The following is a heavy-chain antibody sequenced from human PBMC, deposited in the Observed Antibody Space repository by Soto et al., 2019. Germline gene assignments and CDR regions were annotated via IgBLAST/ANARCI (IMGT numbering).Heavy chain of an antibody. CDR1: GRSFSGYI. J-gene: IGHJ4*02. V-gene: IGHV4-34*01. CDR3: TRGLFSGSSYSGSWYYFDS. D-gene: IGHD1-26*01. CDR2: INHSGSS. Sequence: SETLSLTCAVSGRSFSGYIWTWIRQTPGKGLQWIGQINHSGSSIYNPSLKNRVTISTMSNNKFSLELSSVTAADTAVYYCTRGLFSGSSYSGSWYYFDSWGQGTMVTVSS.